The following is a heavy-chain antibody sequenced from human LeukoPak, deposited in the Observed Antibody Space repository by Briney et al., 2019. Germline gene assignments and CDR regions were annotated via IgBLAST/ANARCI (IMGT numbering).Heavy chain of an antibody. J-gene: IGHJ5*02. V-gene: IGHV4-39*07. D-gene: IGHD4-17*01. CDR3: ARYGDPWGGP. CDR2: IYYSGST. CDR1: GGSISSSSYY. Sequence: SETLSLTCTVSGGSISSSSYYWGWIRQPPGKGLEWIGSIYYSGSTYYNPSLKSRVTISVDTSKNQFSLKLSSVTAADTAVYYCARYGDPWGGPWGQGTLVTVSS.